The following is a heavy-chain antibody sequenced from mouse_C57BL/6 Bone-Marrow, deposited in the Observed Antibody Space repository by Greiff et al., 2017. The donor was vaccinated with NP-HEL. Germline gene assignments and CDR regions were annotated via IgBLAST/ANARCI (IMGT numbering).Heavy chain of an antibody. V-gene: IGHV1-69*01. CDR1: GYTFTSYW. Sequence: VQLQQPGAELVMPGASVKLSCKASGYTFTSYWMHWVKQRPGQGLEWIGEIDPSDSYTNYNQKFKGKSTLTVDKSSSTAYMQLSRLTSEDSAVYYCASSYWYFDVWGTGTTVTVSS. J-gene: IGHJ1*03. CDR2: IDPSDSYT. CDR3: ASSYWYFDV.